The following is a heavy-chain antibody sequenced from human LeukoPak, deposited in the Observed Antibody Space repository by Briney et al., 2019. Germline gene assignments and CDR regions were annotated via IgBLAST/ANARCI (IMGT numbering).Heavy chain of an antibody. D-gene: IGHD3-16*02. Sequence: SETLSLTCTVSGGSISSGGYYWSWIRQPPGKGLEWIGEINHSGSTNYNPSLKSRVTISVDTSKDQFSLKLSSVTAADTAVYYCAREVLDYVWGSYRSRTDWGQGTLVTVSS. CDR1: GGSISSGGYY. J-gene: IGHJ4*02. CDR2: INHSGST. V-gene: IGHV4-39*07. CDR3: AREVLDYVWGSYRSRTD.